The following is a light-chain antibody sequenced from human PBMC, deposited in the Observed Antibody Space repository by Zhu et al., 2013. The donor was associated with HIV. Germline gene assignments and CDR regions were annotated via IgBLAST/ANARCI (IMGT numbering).Light chain of an antibody. J-gene: IGKJ1*01. CDR3: QQSYSFPRT. V-gene: IGKV1-39*01. Sequence: DIEMTQSPSSLSASVGDRVSITCRASQSVSGYLNWYQQKPGRAPKLLVYTASSLQSGVPSRFSGTGSGTHFTLTITSLQPEDFAAYYCQQSYSFPRTFGQGPRWKPN. CDR1: QSVSGY. CDR2: TAS.